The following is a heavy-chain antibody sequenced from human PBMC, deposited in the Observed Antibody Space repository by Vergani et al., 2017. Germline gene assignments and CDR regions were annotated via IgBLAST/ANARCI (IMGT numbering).Heavy chain of an antibody. J-gene: IGHJ5*02. Sequence: EVEMEEKGGGLVLPGRSLRLSCVASGFTSAGYAMHWVRQAPGKGLEWVSGISWNSNSIGYADSVKGRFTISRDNAKNSLYLQMNSLRAEDTALYYCAKDLGTSSGGGWFDPWGQGTLVTVSS. CDR2: ISWNSNSI. V-gene: IGHV3-9*02. CDR1: GFTSAGYA. D-gene: IGHD6-6*01. CDR3: AKDLGTSSGGGWFDP.